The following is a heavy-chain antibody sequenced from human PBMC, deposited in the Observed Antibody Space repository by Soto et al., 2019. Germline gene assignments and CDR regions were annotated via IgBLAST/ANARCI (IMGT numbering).Heavy chain of an antibody. CDR3: ARVAVAAAAPFDP. Sequence: PSETLSLTCAVSGGSISSGGYSWSWIRQPPGKGLEWIGYIYHSGSTYYNPSLKSRVTISVDKSKNQFSLTLNSVTAADTAVYYCARVAVAAAAPFDPWGQGTLVTVSS. J-gene: IGHJ5*02. V-gene: IGHV4-30-2*01. CDR1: GGSISSGGYS. D-gene: IGHD6-13*01. CDR2: IYHSGST.